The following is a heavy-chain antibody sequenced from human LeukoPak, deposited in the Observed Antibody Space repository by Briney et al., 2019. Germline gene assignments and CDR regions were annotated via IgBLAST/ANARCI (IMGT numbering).Heavy chain of an antibody. D-gene: IGHD3-16*02. Sequence: SETLSLTCTVSGYSISSGYDWGWIRQPPGKGLEWIGSIYYRRTTYYNPSLKSRVTMSVDTSKNQFSLKLSSVTAADTAVYYCARGFEYYDYVWGSYRRLSSYYFDYWGQGTLVTVSS. CDR2: IYYRRTT. CDR3: ARGFEYYDYVWGSYRRLSSYYFDY. J-gene: IGHJ4*02. V-gene: IGHV4-38-2*02. CDR1: GYSISSGYD.